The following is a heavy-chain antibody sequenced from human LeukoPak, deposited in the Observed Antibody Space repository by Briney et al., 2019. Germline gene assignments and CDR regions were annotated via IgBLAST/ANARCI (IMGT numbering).Heavy chain of an antibody. CDR2: IIPIFGTA. CDR3: ATEGGLAAAGTFDY. J-gene: IGHJ4*02. CDR1: GGTSSSYA. D-gene: IGHD6-13*01. V-gene: IGHV1-69*06. Sequence: SVKVSCKASGGTSSSYAISWVRQAPGQGLEWMGGIIPIFGTANYAQKFQGRVNMTEDTSTDTAYMELNSQRSEDTAVYYCATEGGLAAAGTFDYWGQGTLVTVSS.